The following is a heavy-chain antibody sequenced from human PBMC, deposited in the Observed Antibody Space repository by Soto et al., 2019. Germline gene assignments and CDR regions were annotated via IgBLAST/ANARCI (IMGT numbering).Heavy chain of an antibody. V-gene: IGHV3-21*01. J-gene: IGHJ4*02. Sequence: EVQLVESGGGLVKPGGSLRLSCAASGFTFSSYSMNWVRQAPGKGLEWVSSISSSSSYIYYADSVKGRFTISRDNAKNSLYLQMNSLRAEDTAVYYCARDLVVVPAAMGTWVYWGQGTLVTVSS. CDR3: ARDLVVVPAAMGTWVY. CDR2: ISSSSSYI. CDR1: GFTFSSYS. D-gene: IGHD2-2*01.